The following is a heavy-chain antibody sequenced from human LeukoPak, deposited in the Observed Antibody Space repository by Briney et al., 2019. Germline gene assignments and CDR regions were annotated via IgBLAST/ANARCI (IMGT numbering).Heavy chain of an antibody. CDR1: GYSISSDYY. V-gene: IGHV4-38-2*02. D-gene: IGHD1-26*01. J-gene: IGHJ4*02. CDR3: ARGKSRGSHIDY. Sequence: PSETLSLTCTVSGYSISSDYYWGWIRQPPGKGLEWIGSIYHSGSTYYNPSLKSRVTISVDTSKNQFSLKLRSVTAADTAVYYCARGKSRGSHIDYWGQGTLVTVSS. CDR2: IYHSGST.